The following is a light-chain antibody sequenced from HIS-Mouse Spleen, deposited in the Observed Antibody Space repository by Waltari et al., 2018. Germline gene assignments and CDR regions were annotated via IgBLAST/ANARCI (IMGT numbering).Light chain of an antibody. CDR1: ALPKQY. Sequence: SYELTQPPSVSVSPGQTARITCPGHALPKQYAYLYQQKPGQAPVLVIYKDSERPSGIPERFSGSSSGTTVTLTISGVQAEDEADYYCQSADSSGTGWVFGGGTKLTVL. CDR2: KDS. J-gene: IGLJ3*02. V-gene: IGLV3-25*03. CDR3: QSADSSGTGWV.